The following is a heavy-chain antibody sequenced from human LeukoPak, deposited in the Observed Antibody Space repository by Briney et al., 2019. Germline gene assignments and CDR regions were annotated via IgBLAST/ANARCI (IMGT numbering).Heavy chain of an antibody. D-gene: IGHD1-26*01. CDR3: AREAAGVGARSWFDP. CDR2: IDPSGGST. V-gene: IGHV1-46*01. CDR1: GGTFSSYA. Sequence: GASVKVSCKASGGTFSSYAISWVRQAPGQGLEWMGIIDPSGGSTSYAQKFQGRVTMTRDTSTSTVYMELSSLRSEDTAVYYCAREAAGVGARSWFDPWGQGTLVTVSS. J-gene: IGHJ5*02.